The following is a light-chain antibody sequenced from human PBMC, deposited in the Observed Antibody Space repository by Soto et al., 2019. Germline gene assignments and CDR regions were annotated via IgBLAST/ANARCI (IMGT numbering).Light chain of an antibody. CDR2: SND. CDR1: SSNIGSNT. J-gene: IGLJ2*01. CDR3: AAWDDSMKGV. V-gene: IGLV1-44*01. Sequence: QSALTQPPSASGTPGQRVTISCSGSSSNIGSNTVNWYQQFPGTAPKLLIYSNDLRPSGVPDRFSGSKSGTSASLAISGLQSEDEADYYCAAWDDSMKGVFGGGTQLTVL.